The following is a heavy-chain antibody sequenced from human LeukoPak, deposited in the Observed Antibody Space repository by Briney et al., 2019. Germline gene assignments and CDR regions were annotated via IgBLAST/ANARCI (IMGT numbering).Heavy chain of an antibody. Sequence: PSEILSLTCTVSGGSINRSSRYYWGWIRQPPGKGLEWIGSIFYSGSTYYNPSLKSRVTISVDTSNNQFSLKLTSVTAADTAVYYCARHVPSTIFFNWFDPWGQGTLVTVSS. CDR2: IFYSGST. CDR1: GGSINRSSRYY. CDR3: ARHVPSTIFFNWFDP. J-gene: IGHJ5*02. D-gene: IGHD3-3*01. V-gene: IGHV4-39*01.